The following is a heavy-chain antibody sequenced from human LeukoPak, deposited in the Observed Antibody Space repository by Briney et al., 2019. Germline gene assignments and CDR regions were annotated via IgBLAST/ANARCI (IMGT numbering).Heavy chain of an antibody. D-gene: IGHD6-6*01. V-gene: IGHV3-11*06. CDR3: LPYSARPIDY. J-gene: IGHJ4*02. Sequence: GGSLRLSCAASGFTFSSYAMSWIRQAPGKGLEWVSYISSSSSYTNYADSVKGRFTISRDNAKNSLYLQMNSLRAEDTAVYYCLPYSARPIDYWGQGTLVTVSS. CDR2: ISSSSSYT. CDR1: GFTFSSYA.